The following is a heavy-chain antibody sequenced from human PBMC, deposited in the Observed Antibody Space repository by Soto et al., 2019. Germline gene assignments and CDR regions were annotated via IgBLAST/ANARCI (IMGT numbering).Heavy chain of an antibody. CDR3: SRSQGSSTSLEIYYYYYYGMDG. CDR1: GGTFGSYA. D-gene: IGHD2-2*01. Sequence: QVQLVQSGAEVKKPGSSVKVSCKASGGTFGSYAISWVRQAPVQGLEWMGGIIPIPGTANYAQKFQGRVTIAADESTSTAYMELSSLRSEDTAVYYCSRSQGSSTSLEIYYYYYYGMDGWGQGTTVTVYS. V-gene: IGHV1-69*01. J-gene: IGHJ6*02. CDR2: IIPIPGTA.